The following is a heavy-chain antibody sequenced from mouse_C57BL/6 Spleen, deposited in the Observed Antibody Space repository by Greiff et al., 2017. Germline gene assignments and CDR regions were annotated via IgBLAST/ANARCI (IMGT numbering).Heavy chain of an antibody. Sequence: VKLVESGPGLVAPSQSLSITCTVSGFSLTSYAISWVRQPPGKGLEWLGVIWTGGGTNYNSALKSRLSISKDNSKSQVFLKMNSLQTDDTARYYCARSLYDYDEGYYAMDYWGQGTSVTVSS. D-gene: IGHD2-4*01. CDR3: ARSLYDYDEGYYAMDY. CDR2: IWTGGGT. J-gene: IGHJ4*01. CDR1: GFSLTSYA. V-gene: IGHV2-9-1*01.